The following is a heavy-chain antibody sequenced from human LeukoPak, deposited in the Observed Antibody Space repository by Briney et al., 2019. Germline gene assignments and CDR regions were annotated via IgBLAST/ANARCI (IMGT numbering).Heavy chain of an antibody. V-gene: IGHV3-15*01. Sequence: GGSLRLSCAASGFTLFNAWMNWVRQTPGKGLEWVGRIRSKTDGGTTDYAASVKGRFTISRDDSKNTVYLQMNSLKTEDTAVYYCATAPGYWATAPFDSWGQGTLVTVSS. CDR1: GFTLFNAW. D-gene: IGHD3-22*01. CDR3: ATAPGYWATAPFDS. CDR2: IRSKTDGGTT. J-gene: IGHJ4*02.